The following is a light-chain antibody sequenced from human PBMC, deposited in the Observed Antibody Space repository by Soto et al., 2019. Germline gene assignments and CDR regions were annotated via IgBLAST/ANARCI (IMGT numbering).Light chain of an antibody. CDR3: QQRLSWPIT. CDR1: ESISSQ. J-gene: IGKJ5*01. Sequence: TRSPSPPPLPLGVGATLSCRASESISSQLVWYQQIPGQAPRLLIYDASNRATGVPARFSGSGSGTDFTLTISSLEPEDFAVYYCQQRLSWPITFGQGTRLEIK. V-gene: IGKV3-11*01. CDR2: DAS.